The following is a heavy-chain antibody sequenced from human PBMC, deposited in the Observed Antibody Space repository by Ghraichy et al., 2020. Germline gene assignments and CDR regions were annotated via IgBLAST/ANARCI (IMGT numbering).Heavy chain of an antibody. CDR2: IYYSGST. Sequence: SETLSLTCTGSGGSISSYYWSWIRQPPGKGLEWIGYIYYSGSTNYNPSLKSRVTISVDTSKNQFSLKLSSVTAADTAVYYCARGKPFDIWGQGTMVTVSS. V-gene: IGHV4-59*01. J-gene: IGHJ3*02. CDR3: ARGKPFDI. CDR1: GGSISSYY.